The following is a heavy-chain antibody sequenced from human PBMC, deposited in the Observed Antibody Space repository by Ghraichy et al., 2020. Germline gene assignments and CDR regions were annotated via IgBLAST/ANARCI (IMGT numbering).Heavy chain of an antibody. CDR2: IYYSGST. J-gene: IGHJ4*02. D-gene: IGHD3-22*01. Sequence: SETLSLTCTVSGGSISSYYWSWIRQPPGKGLEWIGYIYYSGSTNYNPSLKSRVTISVDTSKNQFSLKLSSVTAADTAVYYCASQKYYYDSSGYYNRREYYFDYWGQGTLVTVSS. CDR1: GGSISSYY. V-gene: IGHV4-59*08. CDR3: ASQKYYYDSSGYYNRREYYFDY.